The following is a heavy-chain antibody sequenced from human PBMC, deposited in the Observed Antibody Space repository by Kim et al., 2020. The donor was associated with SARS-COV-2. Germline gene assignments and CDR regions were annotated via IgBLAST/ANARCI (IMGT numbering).Heavy chain of an antibody. V-gene: IGHV1-2*02. CDR1: GYTFTGYY. CDR3: AREVVYQLLNSDY. CDR2: INTNSGGT. D-gene: IGHD2-2*01. Sequence: ASVKVSCKASGYTFTGYYMHWVRQAPGQGLEWMGWINTNSGGTNYAQKFQGRVTMTRDTSISTAYMELSRLRSDDTAVYYCAREVVYQLLNSDYWGQGTLVTVSS. J-gene: IGHJ4*02.